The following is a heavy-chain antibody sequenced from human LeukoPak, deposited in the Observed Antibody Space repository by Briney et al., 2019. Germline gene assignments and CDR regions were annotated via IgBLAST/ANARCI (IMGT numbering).Heavy chain of an antibody. CDR1: GYSFTSYW. CDR3: ARMIQLWSNYFDY. J-gene: IGHJ4*02. V-gene: IGHV5-51*01. Sequence: GESLQISCKGSGYSFTSYWIGWVRPMPGKGLEWMGIIYPGDSDTRYSPSFQGQVTISADKSISTAYLQWSSLKASDTAMYYCARMIQLWSNYFDYWGQGTLVTVSS. D-gene: IGHD5-18*01. CDR2: IYPGDSDT.